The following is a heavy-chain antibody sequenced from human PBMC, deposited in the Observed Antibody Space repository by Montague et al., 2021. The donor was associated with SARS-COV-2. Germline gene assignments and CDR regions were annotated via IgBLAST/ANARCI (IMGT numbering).Heavy chain of an antibody. CDR3: ARDTRITMLVVVNRYGMDV. CDR1: GGAISSSSYY. V-gene: IGHV4-39*07. J-gene: IGHJ6*02. Sequence: SDTLSLTCTVSGGAISSSSYYWGWIRQPPGKGLEWIGSIYYSGSTYYNPSLKSRVTISVDTSKNQFSLELSSVTAADTAVYYCARDTRITMLVVVNRYGMDVWGQGTTVTVSS. CDR2: IYYSGST. D-gene: IGHD3-22*01.